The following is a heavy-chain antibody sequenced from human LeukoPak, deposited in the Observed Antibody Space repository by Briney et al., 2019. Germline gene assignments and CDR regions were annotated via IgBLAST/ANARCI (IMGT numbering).Heavy chain of an antibody. Sequence: SETLSLTCTVSGGSFSSGSDYWSWIRQPAGKALAWIGRIYTSGSTNYNPSLKSRVTISVDTSKNQFSLKLSSVTAADTAVYYCARVSLTSIVARGVDYWGQGTLVTVSS. CDR3: ARVSLTSIVARGVDY. CDR2: IYTSGST. D-gene: IGHD3-22*01. V-gene: IGHV4-61*02. J-gene: IGHJ4*02. CDR1: GGSFSSGSDY.